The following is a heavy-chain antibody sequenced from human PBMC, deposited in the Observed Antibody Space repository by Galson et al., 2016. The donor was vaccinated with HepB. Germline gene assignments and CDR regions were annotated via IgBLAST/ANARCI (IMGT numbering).Heavy chain of an antibody. CDR3: ARRSSATLNYYYNGMDV. J-gene: IGHJ6*02. CDR2: ISAYNGNT. CDR1: GYTFTSCG. D-gene: IGHD5-12*01. Sequence: SVKVSCKASGYTFTSCGISWVRQAPGQGLEWMGWISAYNGNTNYAQKLQGRVTMTTDTSTSTAYMELRSLRSDDTAVYYCARRSSATLNYYYNGMDVWGQGTTVTVSS. V-gene: IGHV1-18*01.